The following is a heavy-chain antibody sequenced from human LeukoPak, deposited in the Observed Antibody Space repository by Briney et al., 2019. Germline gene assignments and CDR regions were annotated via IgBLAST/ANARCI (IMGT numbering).Heavy chain of an antibody. CDR1: GFTFSSYA. D-gene: IGHD4-17*01. J-gene: IGHJ4*02. CDR2: ISGSGGST. Sequence: GGSLRLSCAASGFTFSSYAMSWVRQAPGKGLEWVSAISGSGGSTYYADSVKGRFTISRDNSKNTLYLQMNSLRAEDTAVYYCAPTPPNPIDYGDYTGNYYFDYWGQGTLVTVSS. V-gene: IGHV3-23*01. CDR3: APTPPNPIDYGDYTGNYYFDY.